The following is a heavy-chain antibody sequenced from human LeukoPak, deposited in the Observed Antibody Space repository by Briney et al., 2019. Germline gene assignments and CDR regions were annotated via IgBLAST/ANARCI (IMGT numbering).Heavy chain of an antibody. D-gene: IGHD2-2*01. J-gene: IGHJ6*02. CDR1: GGSISSYY. Sequence: KPSETLSLTCTVSGGSISSYYWSWIRQPPGKGLEWIGYIYYSGSTNYNPSLKSRVTISVDTSKNQFSLKLSSVTAADTAVYYCARDARYCSSTSCSYGMDVWGQGTTVTVSS. CDR3: ARDARYCSSTSCSYGMDV. V-gene: IGHV4-59*01. CDR2: IYYSGST.